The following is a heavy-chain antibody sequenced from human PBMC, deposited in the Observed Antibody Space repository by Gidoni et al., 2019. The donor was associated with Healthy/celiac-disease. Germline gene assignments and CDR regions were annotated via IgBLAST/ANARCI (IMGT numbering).Heavy chain of an antibody. CDR3: ARDFITIVRGGDMDV. V-gene: IGHV1-46*03. CDR2: INPSGGST. J-gene: IGHJ6*02. Sequence: QVQLVQSGAEVKKPGASVKVSCKASGYTFTSYYMHWVRQAPGQGLEWMGIINPSGGSTSYAQKFQGRVTMTRDTSTSTVYMELSSLRSEDTAVYYCARDFITIVRGGDMDVWGQGTTVTVSS. CDR1: GYTFTSYY. D-gene: IGHD3-10*01.